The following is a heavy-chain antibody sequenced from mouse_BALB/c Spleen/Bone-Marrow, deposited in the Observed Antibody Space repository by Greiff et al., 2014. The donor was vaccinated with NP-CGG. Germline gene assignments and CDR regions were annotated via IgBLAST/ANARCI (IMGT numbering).Heavy chain of an antibody. Sequence: VQLKESGTVLARPGAAVKMSCKASGYTFSNYWMHWIKQRPGQGLEWIGTIHPGNSDTTYNQKFKGKAKLTAVTSTSTAYMELSSLTNEDSAVYCCTTLARNNFDYWGQGTTLTVSS. CDR3: TTLARNNFDY. D-gene: IGHD3-1*01. J-gene: IGHJ2*01. CDR2: IHPGNSDT. V-gene: IGHV1-5*01. CDR1: GYTFSNYW.